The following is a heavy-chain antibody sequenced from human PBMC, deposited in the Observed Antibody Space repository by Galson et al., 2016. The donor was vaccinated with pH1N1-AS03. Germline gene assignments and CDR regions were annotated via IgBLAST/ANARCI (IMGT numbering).Heavy chain of an antibody. V-gene: IGHV1-18*01. CDR2: ISSFNGYT. D-gene: IGHD6-25*01. J-gene: IGHJ6*02. CDR3: ARDAAYYYGMDV. CDR1: GYTFTNYG. Sequence: SVKVSCKASGYTFTNYGVSWARQAPGQGLGWMGGISSFNGYTTYAQKLQDRVTMTRDTSTSTAYMELRSLRSDDTAVYFCARDAAYYYGMDVWGQGTTVIVS.